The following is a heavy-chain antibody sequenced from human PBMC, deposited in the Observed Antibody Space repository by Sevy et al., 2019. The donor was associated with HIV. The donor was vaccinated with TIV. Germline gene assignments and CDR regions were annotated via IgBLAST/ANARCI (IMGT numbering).Heavy chain of an antibody. D-gene: IGHD4-17*01. J-gene: IGHJ5*02. V-gene: IGHV3-30-3*01. CDR2: ISYDGSNK. CDR3: ARDQHDYGGNLRTGWFDP. Sequence: GGSLRLSYAASGFTFSSYAMRWVRQAPGKGLEWVAVISYDGSNKYYADSVKGRFTISRDNSKSTLYLQMNSLRAEDTAVYYCARDQHDYGGNLRTGWFDPWGQGTLVTVSS. CDR1: GFTFSSYA.